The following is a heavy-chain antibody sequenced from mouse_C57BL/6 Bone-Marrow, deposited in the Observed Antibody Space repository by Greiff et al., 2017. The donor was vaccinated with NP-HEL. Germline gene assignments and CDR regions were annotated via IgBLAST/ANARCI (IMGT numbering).Heavy chain of an antibody. CDR2: IYPGGGYP. V-gene: IGHV1-63*01. J-gene: IGHJ1*03. CDR3: ASYGYYGSSYWYFDV. D-gene: IGHD1-1*01. CDR1: GYTFTNYW. Sequence: VQLQQSGAELVRPGTSVKMSCKASGYTFTNYWIGWAKQRPGHGLEWIGDIYPGGGYPNYNEKFKGKATLTADKSSSTAYMQFSSLTSEDSAIYYWASYGYYGSSYWYFDVWGTGTTVTVSS.